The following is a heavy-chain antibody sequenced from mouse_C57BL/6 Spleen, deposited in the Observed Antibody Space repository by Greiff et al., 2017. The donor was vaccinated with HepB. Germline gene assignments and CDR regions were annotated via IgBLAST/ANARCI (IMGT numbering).Heavy chain of an antibody. V-gene: IGHV6-3*01. CDR3: TGIDY. CDR2: IRLKSDNYAT. CDR1: GFTFSNYW. J-gene: IGHJ2*01. Sequence: EVKLMESGGGLVQPGGSMKLSCVASGFTFSNYWMNWVRQSPEQGLEWVAQIRLKSDNYATHYAESVKGRFTISRDDSKSSVYLQMNNLRAEDTGIYYCTGIDYWGQGPTLTVSS.